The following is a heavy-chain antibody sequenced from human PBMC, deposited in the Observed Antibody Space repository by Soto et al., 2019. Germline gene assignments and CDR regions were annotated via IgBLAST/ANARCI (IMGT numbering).Heavy chain of an antibody. J-gene: IGHJ4*02. D-gene: IGHD3-22*01. V-gene: IGHV3-74*01. CDR3: ARGFYDSSLGVVGY. Sequence: EVQLVESGGDLVQPGGSLRLSCAASGFTFSNYWMHWVRQAPGKGLVWVSRINSDGSRMTYADAVKGRFTISRDNAKNTGYLQMNILRAEDTAVYDCARGFYDSSLGVVGYWGQGTLVTVSS. CDR2: INSDGSRM. CDR1: GFTFSNYW.